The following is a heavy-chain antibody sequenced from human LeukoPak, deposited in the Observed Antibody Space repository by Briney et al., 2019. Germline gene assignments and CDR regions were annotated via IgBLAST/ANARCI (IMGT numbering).Heavy chain of an antibody. D-gene: IGHD3-22*01. CDR3: ARFYYDTPY. CDR1: GGSISSSSYY. Sequence: SETLSLTCTVSGGSISSSSYYWGWIRQPPGKGLEWIGSIYYSGSTYYNPSLKSRVTVSVDTSKNQFSLKLSSVTAADTAVYYCARFYYDTPYWGQGTLVTVSS. V-gene: IGHV4-39*01. CDR2: IYYSGST. J-gene: IGHJ4*02.